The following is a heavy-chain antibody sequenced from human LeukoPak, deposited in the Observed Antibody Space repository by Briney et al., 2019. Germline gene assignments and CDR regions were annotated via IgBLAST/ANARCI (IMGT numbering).Heavy chain of an antibody. V-gene: IGHV4-38-2*02. CDR2: IYHSGST. Sequence: PSETLSLTCNVSGYSISSGYYWGWIRQPPGKGLEWIGSIYHSGSTYYNPSLKSRVTISVDTSKNQFSLKLSSVTAADTAVYYCARGQDIVVVPAIFDWGQGTLVTVSS. J-gene: IGHJ4*02. CDR1: GYSISSGYY. CDR3: ARGQDIVVVPAIFD. D-gene: IGHD2-2*01.